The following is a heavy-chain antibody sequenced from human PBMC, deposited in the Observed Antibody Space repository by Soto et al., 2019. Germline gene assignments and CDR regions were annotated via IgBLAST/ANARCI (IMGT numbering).Heavy chain of an antibody. CDR3: AREEWSRRGNAFDI. CDR2: ISSSSSYI. D-gene: IGHD3-3*01. V-gene: IGHV3-21*01. J-gene: IGHJ3*02. Sequence: GGSLRLSCAASGFTFSSYSMNWVRQAPGKGLEWVSSISSSSSYIYYADSVKGRFTISRDNAKNSLYLQMNSLRAEDTAVYYCAREEWSRRGNAFDIWGQGTMVTVSS. CDR1: GFTFSSYS.